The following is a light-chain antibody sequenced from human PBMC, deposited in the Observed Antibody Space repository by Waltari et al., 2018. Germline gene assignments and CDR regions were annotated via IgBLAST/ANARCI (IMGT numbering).Light chain of an antibody. CDR2: DVS. Sequence: SALTQPASVSGSPGQSITISCPGTSSDVGGYNYVSWYQQHPGKAPKLMIYDVSKRPSGVSNRFSGSKSGNTASLTISGLQAEDEADYYCCSYAGSSTSWVFGGGTKLTVL. CDR3: CSYAGSSTSWV. V-gene: IGLV2-23*02. J-gene: IGLJ3*02. CDR1: SSDVGGYNY.